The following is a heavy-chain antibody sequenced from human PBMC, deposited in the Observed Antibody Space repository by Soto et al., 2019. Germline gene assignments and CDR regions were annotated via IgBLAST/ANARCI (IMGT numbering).Heavy chain of an antibody. CDR1: GFTFGDYA. Sequence: PGGSLRLSCAASGFTFGDYAMHWVRQAPGKGLEWVSGISWNSSSIGYADSVKGRFTISRDNAKNSLYLQMNSLRAEDTALYYCAKDTVDIVVVPAAMAPYYYYGMDVWGQGTTVTVSS. CDR3: AKDTVDIVVVPAAMAPYYYYGMDV. V-gene: IGHV3-9*01. CDR2: ISWNSSSI. D-gene: IGHD2-2*03. J-gene: IGHJ6*02.